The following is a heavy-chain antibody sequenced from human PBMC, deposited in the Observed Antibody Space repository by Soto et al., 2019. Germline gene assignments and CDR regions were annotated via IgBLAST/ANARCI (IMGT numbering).Heavy chain of an antibody. V-gene: IGHV1-69*06. J-gene: IGHJ6*02. CDR3: ARDPAGYYYDSSGYQGHGMDV. Sequence: SVKVSCNASGGTFSSYAISWVLQAPGQGLDWMGGIIPIFGTANYAQKFQGRVTITADKSTSTAYMELRSLRSDDTAVYYCARDPAGYYYDSSGYQGHGMDVWGQGTTVTVSS. CDR1: GGTFSSYA. D-gene: IGHD3-22*01. CDR2: IIPIFGTA.